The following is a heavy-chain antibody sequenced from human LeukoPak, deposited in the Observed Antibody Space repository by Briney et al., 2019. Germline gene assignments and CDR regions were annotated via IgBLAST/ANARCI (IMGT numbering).Heavy chain of an antibody. J-gene: IGHJ4*02. CDR2: IRYDGSNK. CDR3: AKDDLAYCGGDCYSNTDY. D-gene: IGHD2-21*01. V-gene: IGHV3-30*02. CDR1: GFTFSSYG. Sequence: GGSLRLSCAASGFTFSSYGMHWVRQAPGKGLEWVAFIRYDGSNKYYADSVKGRFTISRDNSKNTLYLQMYSLRAEDTAVYYCAKDDLAYCGGDCYSNTDYWGQGTLVTVSS.